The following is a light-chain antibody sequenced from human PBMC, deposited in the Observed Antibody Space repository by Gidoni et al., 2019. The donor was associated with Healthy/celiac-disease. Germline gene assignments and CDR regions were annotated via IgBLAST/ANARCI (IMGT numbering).Light chain of an antibody. Sequence: EIVLTQSPATLYFSPGERATLSCRASQSVSSYLAWYQQKPGQAPRLLIYDASNRATGLPARFSGSGSGTDFTLTISSLEPEDFAVYYCQQRSNWLTFGGGTKVEIK. V-gene: IGKV3-11*01. CDR1: QSVSSY. CDR3: QQRSNWLT. J-gene: IGKJ4*01. CDR2: DAS.